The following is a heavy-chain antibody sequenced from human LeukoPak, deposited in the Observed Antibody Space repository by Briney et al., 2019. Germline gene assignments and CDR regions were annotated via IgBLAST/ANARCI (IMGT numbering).Heavy chain of an antibody. D-gene: IGHD3-9*01. CDR2: ISSSSGYI. CDR1: GFTFSTFG. CDR3: ARENYDILTGPSWFDP. V-gene: IGHV3-21*01. J-gene: IGHJ5*02. Sequence: GGSLRLSCAPSGFTFSTFGFNWVRQAPGRGLEWVSSISSSSGYIYYADSVKGRFTISRDNAKNSLYLQMNSLRAEDTAVYYCARENYDILTGPSWFDPWGQGTLVTVSS.